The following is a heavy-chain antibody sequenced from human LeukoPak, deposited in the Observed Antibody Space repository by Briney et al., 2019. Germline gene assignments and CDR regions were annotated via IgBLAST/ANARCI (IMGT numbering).Heavy chain of an antibody. CDR2: MNPNSGNT. D-gene: IGHD6-19*01. CDR3: ARAEGGSGWYYFDY. Sequence: ASVKVSCKASGYTFTSYDINWVRHATGQGLEWMGWMNPNSGNTGYAQKFQDRVTMTRNTSISTAYMELSSLRSEDTAVYYCARAEGGSGWYYFDYWGQGTLVTVSS. V-gene: IGHV1-8*01. CDR1: GYTFTSYD. J-gene: IGHJ4*02.